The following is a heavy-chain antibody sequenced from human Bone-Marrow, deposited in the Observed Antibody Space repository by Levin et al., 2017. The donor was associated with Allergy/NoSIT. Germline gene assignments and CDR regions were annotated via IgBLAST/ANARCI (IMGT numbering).Heavy chain of an antibody. CDR1: GFTVSSNY. CDR2: IYSGGST. CDR3: ARDILGGYAGD. V-gene: IGHV3-53*01. D-gene: IGHD5-12*01. Sequence: GESLKISCAASGFTVSSNYMSWVRQAPGKGLEWVSVIYSGGSTYYADSVKGRFTISRDNSKNTLYLQMNSLRAEDTAVYYCARDILGGYAGDWGQGTLVTVSS. J-gene: IGHJ4*02.